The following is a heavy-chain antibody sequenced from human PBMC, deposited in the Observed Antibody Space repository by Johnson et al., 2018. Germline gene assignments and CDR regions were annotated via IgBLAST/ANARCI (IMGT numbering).Heavy chain of an antibody. CDR2: INPSGGST. CDR3: ARALGGAFDI. D-gene: IGHD7-27*01. CDR1: GYTFITYY. J-gene: IGHJ3*02. Sequence: VQLVQSGAEVKEPGASVKGCCKASGYTFITYYIHWVRQAPGQGLEWMGIINPSGGSTTYAQKFQNRVPVTRDMSTSTVYMELSGLGSEDAAVYYCARALGGAFDIWGQGTMLTVSS. V-gene: IGHV1-46*01.